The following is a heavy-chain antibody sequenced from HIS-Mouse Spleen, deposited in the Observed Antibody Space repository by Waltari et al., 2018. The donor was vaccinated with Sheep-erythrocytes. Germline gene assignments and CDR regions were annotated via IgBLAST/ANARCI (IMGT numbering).Heavy chain of an antibody. CDR2: ISYDGSNK. CDR3: AKVGATGWFDP. Sequence: QVQLVESGGGVVQPGRSLRLSCAASGFTFSSYGMHWVRQAPGKGLGWVAVISYDGSNKYYADSVKGRFTISRDNSKNTLYLQMNSLRAEDTAVYYCAKVGATGWFDPWGQGTLVTVSS. CDR1: GFTFSSYG. D-gene: IGHD1-26*01. V-gene: IGHV3-30*18. J-gene: IGHJ5*02.